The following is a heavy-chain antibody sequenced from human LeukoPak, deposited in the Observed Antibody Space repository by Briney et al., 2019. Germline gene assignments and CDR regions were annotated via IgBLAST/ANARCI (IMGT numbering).Heavy chain of an antibody. CDR2: ISGSGGST. CDR1: GFTFSSYA. V-gene: IGHV3-23*01. J-gene: IGHJ4*02. Sequence: GGSLRLSCAASGFTFSSYAMSWVRQTLGKGLEWVSAISGSGGSTYYADSVKGRFTISRDNSKTTLYLQMNSLRAEDTAVYYCANGLWLQWGDYWGQGTLVTVSS. CDR3: ANGLWLQWGDY. D-gene: IGHD5-18*01.